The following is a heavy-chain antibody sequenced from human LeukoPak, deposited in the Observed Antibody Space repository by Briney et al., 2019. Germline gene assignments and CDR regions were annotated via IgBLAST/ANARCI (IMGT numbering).Heavy chain of an antibody. J-gene: IGHJ6*03. Sequence: PGGSLTLSCAASGFTVSRNYMSWVRQAPGKGLEWVSVIYGGGSTYYADSVKGRFTISRDNSKNTLYLQMNSLRAEDTAVYYCARERSSGHFSDMDVWGNGTMVTVSS. CDR3: ARERSSGHFSDMDV. V-gene: IGHV3-53*01. D-gene: IGHD6-19*01. CDR1: GFTVSRNY. CDR2: IYGGGST.